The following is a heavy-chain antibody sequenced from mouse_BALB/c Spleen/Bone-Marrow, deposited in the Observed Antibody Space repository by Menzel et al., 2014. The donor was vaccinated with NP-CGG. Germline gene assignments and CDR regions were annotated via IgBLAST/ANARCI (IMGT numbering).Heavy chain of an antibody. J-gene: IGHJ3*01. D-gene: IGHD2-14*01. CDR2: IDPSDSYT. CDR3: TIYYRSFAY. V-gene: IGHV1S127*01. CDR1: GYTFTSYW. Sequence: VQLQQSGAELVKPGASVEMSCKASGYTFTSYWMHWVKQRPGQGLEWFGVIDPSDSYTSYNQKFKGKATLTVDTSSSTAYMQLSSLTSEDSAVYYCTIYYRSFAYWGQGTLVTVSA.